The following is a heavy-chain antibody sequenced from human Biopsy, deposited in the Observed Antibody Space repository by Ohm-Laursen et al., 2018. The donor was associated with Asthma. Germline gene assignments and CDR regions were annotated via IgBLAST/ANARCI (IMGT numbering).Heavy chain of an antibody. V-gene: IGHV4-59*01. CDR2: IHYSGST. CDR1: GVSISSYY. J-gene: IGHJ4*02. D-gene: IGHD2-15*01. CDR3: AGFCSGGNCPDH. Sequence: ETLSLTCTVSGVSISSYYWTWIRQPPRQGLEWIGNIHYSGSTYPNPSLKSRVTISVDTSKKQISLRLSSVIAADTAVYYCAGFCSGGNCPDHWGQGTLVTVSS.